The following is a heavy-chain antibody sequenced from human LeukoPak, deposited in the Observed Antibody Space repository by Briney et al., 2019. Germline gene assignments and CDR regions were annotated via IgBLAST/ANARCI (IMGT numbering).Heavy chain of an antibody. CDR2: ISSSSSYI. CDR1: GFTFSSYS. J-gene: IGHJ4*02. Sequence: GGSLRLSCAASGFTFSSYSLNWVRQAPGKGLEWVSSISSSSSYIYYADSVKGRFTISRDNAKNSLYLQMNSLRAEDTAVYYCARDLDTAMVGGHDYWGQGTLVTVSS. CDR3: ARDLDTAMVGGHDY. D-gene: IGHD5-18*01. V-gene: IGHV3-21*01.